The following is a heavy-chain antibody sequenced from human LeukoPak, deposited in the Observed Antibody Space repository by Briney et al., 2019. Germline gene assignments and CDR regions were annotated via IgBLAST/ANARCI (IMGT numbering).Heavy chain of an antibody. CDR3: AKDITSSWINWFDP. V-gene: IGHV3-66*01. CDR2: IFSGGST. D-gene: IGHD2-2*01. CDR1: GFTVSSNY. J-gene: IGHJ5*02. Sequence: GGSLRLSCAASGFTVSSNYMTWVRQAPGKGLEWVSVIFSGGSTYYADSVKGRFTISRDDSKNTLYLQMNSLRAEDTAVYYCAKDITSSWINWFDPWGQGTLVTVSS.